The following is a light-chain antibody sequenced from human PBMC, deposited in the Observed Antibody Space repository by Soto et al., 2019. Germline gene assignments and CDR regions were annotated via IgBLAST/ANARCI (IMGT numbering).Light chain of an antibody. CDR1: QSVSSN. CDR3: QQYNTWPPVLT. J-gene: IGKJ3*01. Sequence: EILMTQSPATLSVSPGERATLSCRASQSVSSNLAWYQQKPGQAPRLLIYGASTRATGIPARFSGSGSGTEFTLTIRSLQSEDFAVYYCQQYNTWPPVLTFGPGTKVDIK. V-gene: IGKV3-15*01. CDR2: GAS.